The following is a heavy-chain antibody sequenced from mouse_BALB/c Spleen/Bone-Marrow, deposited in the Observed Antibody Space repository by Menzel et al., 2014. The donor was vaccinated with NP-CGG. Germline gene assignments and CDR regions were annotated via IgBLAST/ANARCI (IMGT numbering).Heavy chain of an antibody. CDR1: GFSLTNYG. CDR2: IWAGGST. D-gene: IGHD3-3*01. J-gene: IGHJ4*01. CDR3: ARARTVIERNTMDF. V-gene: IGHV2-9*02. Sequence: VELEESGPDLVEPSESLSITCTGSGFSLTNYGIYWVRQPPGKGLEWLGVIWAGGSTNYNSALMSRLSIRKDNSKSQVFLKMNRLQSDDTAMYYCARARTVIERNTMDFWGQGTSATVSS.